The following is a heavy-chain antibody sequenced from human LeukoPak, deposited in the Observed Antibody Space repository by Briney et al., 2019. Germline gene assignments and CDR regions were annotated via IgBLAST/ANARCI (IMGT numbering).Heavy chain of an antibody. CDR2: IDGRGATI. D-gene: IGHD6-19*01. CDR1: GFTFSTSE. V-gene: IGHV3-48*03. CDR3: VRDGISVAANAFDV. J-gene: IGHJ3*01. Sequence: GGSLRLSCAASGFTFSTSEMNWVRQAPGKGLEWLSYIDGRGATIFYADSVKGRFTISRDNAKNSLYLQMNNLRVEDTALYYCVRDGISVAANAFDVWGQGTMVTVSS.